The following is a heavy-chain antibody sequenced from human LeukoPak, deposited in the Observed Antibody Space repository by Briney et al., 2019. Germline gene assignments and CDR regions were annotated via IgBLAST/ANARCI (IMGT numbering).Heavy chain of an antibody. D-gene: IGHD3-9*01. CDR2: IIPIFGTA. Sequence: SVKVSCKASGGTFSSYAISWVRQAPGQGLEWMGGIIPIFGTANYAQKFQGRVTITTAESTSTAYMELRSLRSEDTAVYYCASRKGLYYDILAGYYSWGQGTMVTVSS. CDR1: GGTFSSYA. CDR3: ASRKGLYYDILAGYYS. J-gene: IGHJ5*02. V-gene: IGHV1-69*05.